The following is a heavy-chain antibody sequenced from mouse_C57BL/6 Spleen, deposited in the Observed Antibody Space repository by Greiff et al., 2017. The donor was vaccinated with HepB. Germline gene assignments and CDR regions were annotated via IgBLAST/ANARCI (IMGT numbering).Heavy chain of an antibody. CDR1: GYAFSSSW. CDR2: IYPGDGDT. Sequence: VQVVESGPELVKPGASVKISCKASGYAFSSSWMNWVKQRPGKGLEWIGRIYPGDGDTNYNGKFKGKATLTADKSSSTAYMQLSSLTSEDSAVHFCARDGYDEVFAYWGQGTLVTVSA. V-gene: IGHV1-82*01. D-gene: IGHD2-2*01. J-gene: IGHJ3*01. CDR3: ARDGYDEVFAY.